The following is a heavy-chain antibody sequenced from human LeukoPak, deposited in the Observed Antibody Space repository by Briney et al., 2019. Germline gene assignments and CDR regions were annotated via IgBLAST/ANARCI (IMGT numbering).Heavy chain of an antibody. Sequence: ASVKVSCKASGYTFTSYDINWVRQATGQGLEWMGWMNPNSGNTGYAQKFQGRVTMTRNTSISTAYMELRSLRSDDTAVYYCARDFEAYSGSQHSDYWGQGTLVTVSS. D-gene: IGHD1-26*01. CDR3: ARDFEAYSGSQHSDY. V-gene: IGHV1-8*01. J-gene: IGHJ4*02. CDR1: GYTFTSYD. CDR2: MNPNSGNT.